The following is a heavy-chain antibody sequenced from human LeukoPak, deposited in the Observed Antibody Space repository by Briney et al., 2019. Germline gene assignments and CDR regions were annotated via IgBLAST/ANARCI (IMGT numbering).Heavy chain of an antibody. D-gene: IGHD2-21*02. CDR1: GFTFSDYY. CDR2: ISSSGSTI. J-gene: IGHJ4*02. CDR3: ARVVAYCGGDCSLYFDY. V-gene: IGHV3-11*01. Sequence: GGSPRLSCAASGFTFSDYYMSWIRQAPGKGLEWVSYISSSGSTIYYADSVKGRFTISRDSAKNSLYLQMNSLRAEDTAVYYCARVVAYCGGDCSLYFDYWGQGTLVTVSS.